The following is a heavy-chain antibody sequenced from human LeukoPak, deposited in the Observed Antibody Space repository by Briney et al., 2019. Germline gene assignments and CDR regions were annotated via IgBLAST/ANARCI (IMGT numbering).Heavy chain of an antibody. CDR3: TEPDFDY. Sequence: PGGSLRLSCAASGFTFSGSAMHWVRQASGKGLEWVGRIRSKVDSYATAYAASVKGRFTISRDDSTNTAYLQMNSLKTEDTAVYYCTEPDFDYWGQGTLVTVSS. CDR1: GFTFSGSA. V-gene: IGHV3-73*01. CDR2: IRSKVDSYAT. J-gene: IGHJ4*02.